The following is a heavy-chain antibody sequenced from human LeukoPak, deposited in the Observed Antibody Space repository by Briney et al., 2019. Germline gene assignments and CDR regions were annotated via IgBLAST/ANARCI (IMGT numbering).Heavy chain of an antibody. J-gene: IGHJ4*02. Sequence: SETLSLTCAVSGYAISSGYYWGWIRQPPGKGLEWIGSFYPGGSTYYNPSLKSRVTISVDTSKNQFSLKLSSVTAADTAVYYCARLIGLWSANDYWGQGTLVTVSS. CDR3: ARLIGLWSANDY. CDR2: FYPGGST. V-gene: IGHV4-38-2*01. CDR1: GYAISSGYY. D-gene: IGHD4/OR15-4a*01.